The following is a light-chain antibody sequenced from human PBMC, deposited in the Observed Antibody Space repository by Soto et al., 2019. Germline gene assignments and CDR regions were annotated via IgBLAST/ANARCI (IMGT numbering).Light chain of an antibody. CDR3: SSYTSENAYV. CDR1: STDFVSYNR. V-gene: IGLV2-18*02. CDR2: EAS. J-gene: IGLJ1*01. Sequence: ALTQPPSVSGSPGHSVTISCTGTSTDFVSYNRVSWYQQPPGTAPKLIIYEASNRPSGVPDRFSGSKSGNTASLTISGLQAADEADYYVSSYTSENAYVLGTGTKVTVL.